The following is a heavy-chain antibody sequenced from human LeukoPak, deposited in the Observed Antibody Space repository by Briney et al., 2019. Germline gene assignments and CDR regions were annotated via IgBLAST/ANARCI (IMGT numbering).Heavy chain of an antibody. J-gene: IGHJ6*03. CDR1: GFTFSSYS. CDR3: TTLVYYYYYMDV. V-gene: IGHV3-21*04. D-gene: IGHD3-16*01. CDR2: ISSSSSYI. Sequence: PGGSLRLSCAASGFTFSSYSMNWVRQAPGKGLEWVSSISSSSSYIYYADSVKGRFTISRDNAKNSLYLQMNSLRAEDTAVYYCTTLVYYYYYMDVWGKGTTVTISS.